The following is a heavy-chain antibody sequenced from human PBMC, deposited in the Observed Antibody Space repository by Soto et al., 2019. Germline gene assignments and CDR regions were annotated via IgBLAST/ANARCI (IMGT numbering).Heavy chain of an antibody. J-gene: IGHJ6*02. CDR2: IGIAGDT. V-gene: IGHV3-13*01. CDR1: GFSFSDYD. CDR3: ARDRHGMDV. Sequence: DVQLVESGGTLVQPGGSLRLSCAASGFSFSDYDMHWVRQARGKGLEWVSGIGIAGDTYYSGSVKGRFTISRENAKNSLYLQMNSLRAGDTAVYYCARDRHGMDVWGQGTTVTVSS.